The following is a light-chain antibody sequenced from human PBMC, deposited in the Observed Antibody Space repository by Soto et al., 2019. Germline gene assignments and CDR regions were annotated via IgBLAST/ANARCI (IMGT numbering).Light chain of an antibody. CDR1: QSVSSY. V-gene: IGKV3-11*01. CDR3: QQRSNWQVT. J-gene: IGKJ5*01. CDR2: DAS. Sequence: EIVLTQSPVTLSLSPGEGAALSYRASQSVSSYLAWYQQKPGQAPGLLIYDASNRATGIPARFSGSGSGTDFTLTISSLEPEDFAVYYCQQRSNWQVTFGQGTRLAIK.